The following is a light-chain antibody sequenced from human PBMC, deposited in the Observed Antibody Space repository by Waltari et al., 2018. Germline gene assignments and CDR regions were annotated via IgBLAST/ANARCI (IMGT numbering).Light chain of an antibody. CDR3: QSYDTGLKGYV. Sequence: QSVLTQSPSVSGAPGQRVTIPCTGSSSNFGAGYDVHWYQQLPGTAPKVLIYENINRPSGVPDRFSGSKSGTSASLAITGLQAEDEADYYCQSYDTGLKGYVFGTGTKVTVL. J-gene: IGLJ1*01. CDR2: ENI. CDR1: SSNFGAGYD. V-gene: IGLV1-40*01.